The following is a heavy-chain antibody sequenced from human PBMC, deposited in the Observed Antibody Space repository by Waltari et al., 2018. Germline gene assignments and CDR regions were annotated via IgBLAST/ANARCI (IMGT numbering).Heavy chain of an antibody. J-gene: IGHJ3*02. D-gene: IGHD2-2*01. CDR2: SNDDGGGT. V-gene: IGHV3-74*01. CDR1: GFTFTSYW. CDR3: ARGGAYHAFDI. Sequence: EVQLVESGGGLVQPGGSLRLSCAASGFTFTSYWMYWVGQAPGKGLVYVARSNDDGGGTTSTDSVKVRFTVSRDNAKNTLYLQMNSLGVQDTARYYCARGGAYHAFDIWGQGTLVTVSS.